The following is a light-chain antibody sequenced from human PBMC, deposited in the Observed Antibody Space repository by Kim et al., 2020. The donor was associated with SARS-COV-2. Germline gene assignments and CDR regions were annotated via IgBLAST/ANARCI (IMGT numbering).Light chain of an antibody. Sequence: SSELTQDPAVSVALGQTVRITCQGDSLRSYYASWYQQKPGQAHVIVIYGNNNRPSGIPDRFSGSSSGNTASLTITGAQAEDEADYYCNSRDSSGNHLVFGGGTQLTVL. CDR1: SLRSYY. CDR2: GNN. V-gene: IGLV3-19*01. J-gene: IGLJ2*01. CDR3: NSRDSSGNHLV.